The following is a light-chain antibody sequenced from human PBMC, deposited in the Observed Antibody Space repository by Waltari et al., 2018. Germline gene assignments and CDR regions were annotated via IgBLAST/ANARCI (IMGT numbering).Light chain of an antibody. V-gene: IGLV2-23*01. CDR1: SSDVGSYNL. Sequence: QSALTQPASASGSPGQSITISCTGTSSDVGSYNLVSRYQQHPAKAPKLIIYEGSKRPPGVSNRFSGSKSGNTASLTISGLQAEDEADYYCCSYAGSSTLVFGGGTKLTVL. J-gene: IGLJ2*01. CDR3: CSYAGSSTLV. CDR2: EGS.